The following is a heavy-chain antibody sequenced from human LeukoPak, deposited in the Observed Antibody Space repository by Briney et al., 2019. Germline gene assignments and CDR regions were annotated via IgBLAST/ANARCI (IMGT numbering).Heavy chain of an antibody. D-gene: IGHD6-13*01. Sequence: QPGGSLRLSCAASRFAFSSFAMSWGRQAPGKGLEWVSAISGGGGSTYYADSVKGRFTISRDNSKNTLYLQMNSLRAEDTAVYYCAKAYSSSWSTSLYFDYWGQGTLVTVSS. J-gene: IGHJ4*02. CDR2: ISGGGGST. V-gene: IGHV3-23*01. CDR3: AKAYSSSWSTSLYFDY. CDR1: RFAFSSFA.